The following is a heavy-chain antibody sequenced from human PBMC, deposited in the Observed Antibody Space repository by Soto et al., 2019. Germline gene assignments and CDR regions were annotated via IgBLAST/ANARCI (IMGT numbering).Heavy chain of an antibody. CDR1: GYSFTSYW. CDR3: ARHHGSPGSYFGLDV. V-gene: IGHV5-51*01. J-gene: IGHJ6*02. Sequence: GESLKISCKGSGYSFTSYWINWVRQMPGKGLEWMGIIYPGDSDTRYSPSVQGQVTISADKSIDTAYLQWRSRKASDTAVYYCARHHGSPGSYFGLDVWGQGTTVTV. CDR2: IYPGDSDT. D-gene: IGHD6-13*01.